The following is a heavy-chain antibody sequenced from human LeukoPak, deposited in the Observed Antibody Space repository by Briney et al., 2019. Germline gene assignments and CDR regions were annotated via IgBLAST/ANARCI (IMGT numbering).Heavy chain of an antibody. CDR3: ARERSAVAAAATYAFDI. V-gene: IGHV1-2*02. D-gene: IGHD6-13*01. Sequence: ASVKVSCKASGYTFTGYYIHWVRQAPGQGLEWMGWINPNSGGTNYAQKFQGRVTMTRDTSISTAYMELSRLRSDDMAVYYCARERSAVAAAATYAFDIWGQGTMVTVSS. CDR1: GYTFTGYY. J-gene: IGHJ3*02. CDR2: INPNSGGT.